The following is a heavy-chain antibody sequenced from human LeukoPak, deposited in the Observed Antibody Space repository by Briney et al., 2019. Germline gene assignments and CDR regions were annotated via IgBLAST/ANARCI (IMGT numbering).Heavy chain of an antibody. Sequence: ASVKVSCKASGYTFTGYYMHWVRQAPGQGLEWMGWINPNSGGTNYAQKFQGRVTMTRDTSISTAYMELSRLRSDDTAVYYCARDPEYDFWSGSNGFDPWGQGTLVTVSS. J-gene: IGHJ5*02. CDR2: INPNSGGT. CDR3: ARDPEYDFWSGSNGFDP. CDR1: GYTFTGYY. V-gene: IGHV1-2*02. D-gene: IGHD3-3*01.